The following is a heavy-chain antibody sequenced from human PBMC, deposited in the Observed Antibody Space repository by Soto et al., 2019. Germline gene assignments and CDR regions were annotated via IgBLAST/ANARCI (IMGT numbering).Heavy chain of an antibody. CDR3: AKSPLGYCSGGSCYPPHYFDY. V-gene: IGHV3-23*01. Sequence: GGSLRLCCAASGFTFSNYAMSGVRQAPGKGLEWVSGVGGSGDSTYYADSVKGRFTISRDNSKDTLYLQMNSLRAEDTAVYYCAKSPLGYCSGGSCYPPHYFDYWGQGTLVTVSS. CDR1: GFTFSNYA. J-gene: IGHJ4*02. CDR2: VGGSGDST. D-gene: IGHD2-15*01.